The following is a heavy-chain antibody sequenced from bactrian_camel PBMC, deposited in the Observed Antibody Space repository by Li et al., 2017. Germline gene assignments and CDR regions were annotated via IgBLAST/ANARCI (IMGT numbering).Heavy chain of an antibody. CDR2: IYSDESST. D-gene: IGHD6*01. CDR3: TKDRGRAVPAGSFDY. CDR1: GFPFSTYY. Sequence: VQLVESGGGLVQPGGSLRLTCTTSGFPFSTYYMSWVRQAPGKGLEWVSGIYSDESSTGYEDSVMGRFTNSRDNAKNTLYLQMNSLKTEDTAMYYCTKDRGRAVPAGSFDYWAQGTQVTVS. J-gene: IGHJ6*01. V-gene: IGHV3S6*01.